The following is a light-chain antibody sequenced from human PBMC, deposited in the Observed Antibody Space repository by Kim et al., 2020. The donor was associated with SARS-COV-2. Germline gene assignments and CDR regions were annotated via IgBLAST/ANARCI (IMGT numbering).Light chain of an antibody. Sequence: DIQMTQSPSILPGAVGDTVGITCRASQNVNIWLAWYQQKPGQVPKLLIHKTSGLQRGVPSRFSGGGSGTDFTLTIRSLQPDDFATYYCQQYHTHSTFGQGTKVDIK. CDR2: KTS. CDR3: QQYHTHST. V-gene: IGKV1-5*03. J-gene: IGKJ1*01. CDR1: QNVNIW.